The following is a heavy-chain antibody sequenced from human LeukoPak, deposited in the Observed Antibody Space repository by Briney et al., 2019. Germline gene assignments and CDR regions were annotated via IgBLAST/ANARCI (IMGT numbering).Heavy chain of an antibody. J-gene: IGHJ5*02. V-gene: IGHV4-4*07. Sequence: SETLSLTCTVSGYSISSGYYWSWIRQPAGEGLEWIGRLHTSGSTHYNPSLKSRVTMSVDTSKNQFSLKLSSVTAADTAVYYCARHARKVVAATPWFDPWGQGTLVTVSS. CDR2: LHTSGST. CDR1: GYSISSGYY. CDR3: ARHARKVVAATPWFDP. D-gene: IGHD2-15*01.